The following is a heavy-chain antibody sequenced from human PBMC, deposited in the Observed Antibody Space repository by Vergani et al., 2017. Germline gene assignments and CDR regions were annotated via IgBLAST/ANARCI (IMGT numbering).Heavy chain of an antibody. V-gene: IGHV3-73*01. CDR3: SAQTQSCHDY. CDR1: GSASSESR. J-gene: IGHJ4*02. CDR2: IRRRSEHYAT. D-gene: IGHD3-10*01. Sequence: VQLVESGGGWAQPGGSLKPSVEASGSASSESRTNWVRQVPGKGLEWLGHIRRRSEHYATAYGPSLIGRATISRDDSTNTAYLQLSSLGTDDTAIYFCSAQTQSCHDYWGQGTLVAVSS.